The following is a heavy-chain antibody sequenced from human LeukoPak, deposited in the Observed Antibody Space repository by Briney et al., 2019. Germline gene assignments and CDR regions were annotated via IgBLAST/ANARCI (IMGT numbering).Heavy chain of an antibody. Sequence: SETLSLTCTVSGGSISSSSYYWGWIRQPPGKGLEWIGSIYYSGSTYYNPSLKSRVTISVDTSKNQFSLKLSSVTAADTAVYYCASQLRYYYAFDIWGQGTMVTVSS. D-gene: IGHD3-10*01. J-gene: IGHJ3*02. CDR2: IYYSGST. CDR1: GGSISSSSYY. CDR3: ASQLRYYYAFDI. V-gene: IGHV4-39*07.